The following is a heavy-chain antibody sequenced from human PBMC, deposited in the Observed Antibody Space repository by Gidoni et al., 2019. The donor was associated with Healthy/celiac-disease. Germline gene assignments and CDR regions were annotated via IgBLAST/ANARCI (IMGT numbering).Heavy chain of an antibody. J-gene: IGHJ3*02. CDR1: GGTFSSYA. CDR3: ARSCGGDCYFFGPREAFDI. CDR2: IIPIFGTA. D-gene: IGHD2-21*02. V-gene: IGHV1-69*01. Sequence: QVQLVQSGAEVQKPGSSVKVSCKASGGTFSSYAISWVRQAPGQGLEWMGGIIPIFGTANYAQKFQGRVTITADESTSTAYMELSSLRSEDTAVYYCARSCGGDCYFFGPREAFDIWGQGTMVTVSS.